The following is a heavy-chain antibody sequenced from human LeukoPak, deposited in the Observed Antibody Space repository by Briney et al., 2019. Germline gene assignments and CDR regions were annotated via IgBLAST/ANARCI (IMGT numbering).Heavy chain of an antibody. J-gene: IGHJ4*02. CDR3: ARAVEMATILFDY. CDR2: IYYSGST. CDR1: GGSVTSSPYY. Sequence: SETLSLTCTVSGGSVTSSPYYWGWIRQPPEKGLEWIGSIYYSGSTYYNPSLKSRVTISVDTSKNQFSLKLTSVTAADTAVYFCARAVEMATILFDYWGQGTLVTVSS. D-gene: IGHD5-24*01. V-gene: IGHV4-39*07.